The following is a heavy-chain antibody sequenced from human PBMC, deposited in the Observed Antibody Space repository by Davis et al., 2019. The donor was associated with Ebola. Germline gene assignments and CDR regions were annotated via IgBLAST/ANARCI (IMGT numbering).Heavy chain of an antibody. D-gene: IGHD6-6*01. J-gene: IGHJ4*02. CDR1: GYSISSSNW. CDR2: IYYSGST. Sequence: SETLSLTCAVSGYSISSSNWWGWIRQPPGKGLEWIRSIYYSGSTYYNPSLKSRVTISVDTSKNQFSLKLSSVTAADTAVYYCAKRSSSFFDYWGQGTLVTVSS. CDR3: AKRSSSFFDY. V-gene: IGHV4-38-2*01.